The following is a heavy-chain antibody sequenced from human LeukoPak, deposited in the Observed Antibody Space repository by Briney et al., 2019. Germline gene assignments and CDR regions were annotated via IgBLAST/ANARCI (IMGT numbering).Heavy chain of an antibody. D-gene: IGHD4-17*01. CDR2: INHDGSAK. V-gene: IGHV3-7*03. CDR1: GFTFSKYW. CDR3: ARVQYGDYGSRDF. J-gene: IGHJ4*02. Sequence: GGSLRLSCAASGFTFSKYWISWVRQTPGKRLEWVANINHDGSAKYYVDSVKGRFTISRDNAKNSLYLQMNSLRAGDTAVYYCARVQYGDYGSRDFWGQGTLVTVSS.